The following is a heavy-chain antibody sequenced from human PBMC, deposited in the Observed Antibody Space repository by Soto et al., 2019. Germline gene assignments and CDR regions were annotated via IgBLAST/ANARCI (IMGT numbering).Heavy chain of an antibody. Sequence: PSETLSLTCTVSGGSISSSSYYWGWIRQPPGKGLEWIGSIYYSGSTYYNPSLKSRVTISVDTSKNQFSLKLSSVTAADTAVYYCARQNSRYYDGMDVWGQGNTVT. V-gene: IGHV4-39*01. D-gene: IGHD1-26*01. CDR1: GGSISSSSYY. J-gene: IGHJ6*02. CDR2: IYYSGST. CDR3: ARQNSRYYDGMDV.